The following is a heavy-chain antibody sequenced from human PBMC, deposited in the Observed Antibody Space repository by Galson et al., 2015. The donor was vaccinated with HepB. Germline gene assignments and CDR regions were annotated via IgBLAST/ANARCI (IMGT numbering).Heavy chain of an antibody. CDR2: ISTGTGL. CDR1: GFTVSRSY. D-gene: IGHD6-13*01. J-gene: IGHJ4*02. Sequence: SLRLSCAASGFTVSRSYMAWVRQAPGKGLEWISVISTGTGLYYADSVRGRFAIARDNSKNSLYLQLNSLRADDTAVYYCARIFTSSWYFDHWGQGTLVTVSS. V-gene: IGHV3-53*01. CDR3: ARIFTSSWYFDH.